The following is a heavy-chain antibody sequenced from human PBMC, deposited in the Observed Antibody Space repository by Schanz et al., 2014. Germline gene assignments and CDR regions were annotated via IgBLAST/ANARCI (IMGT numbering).Heavy chain of an antibody. J-gene: IGHJ6*03. CDR2: ISSSSSYI. D-gene: IGHD2-21*02. CDR1: GFTFSTYY. V-gene: IGHV3-21*02. CDR3: ARSSDSSWYMDV. Sequence: EVQLVESGGGLVKPGGSLRLSCAASGFTFSTYYMNWVRQAPGKGLEWVASISSSSSYISYADSVKGRFTISRDNAKNSLYPQKHSLRAEDTAVYYWARSSDSSWYMDVWGKGTTVTVSS.